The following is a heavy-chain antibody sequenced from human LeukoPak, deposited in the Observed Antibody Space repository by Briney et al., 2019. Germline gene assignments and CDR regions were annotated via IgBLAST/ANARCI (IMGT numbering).Heavy chain of an antibody. D-gene: IGHD2-21*02. J-gene: IGHJ3*02. CDR3: ARDTALWTFDI. Sequence: SETLSLTCAVSGDSISSGSYYWTWIRQPAGKGLEWIGRIYTSGSTINNPSLKNTNYNPSLKSRLTMSVDRSKNQFSLKMTSVTAADTAMYYCARDTALWTFDIWGQETMVTVSS. V-gene: IGHV4-61*02. CDR2: IYTSGSTINNPSLKNT. CDR1: GDSISSGSYY.